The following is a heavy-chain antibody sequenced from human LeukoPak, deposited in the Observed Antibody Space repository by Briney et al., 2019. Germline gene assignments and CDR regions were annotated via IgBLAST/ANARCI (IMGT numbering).Heavy chain of an antibody. Sequence: GGSLRLSCAASGFTFSSYDMHWVRQATGKGLEWVSAIGTAGDTSYPGSVKGRFTISRENAKNSLYLQMNSLRAGDTAVYYCARAYCSGGSCYGAFDIWGQGTMVTVSS. CDR2: IGTAGDT. CDR3: ARAYCSGGSCYGAFDI. J-gene: IGHJ3*02. D-gene: IGHD2-15*01. V-gene: IGHV3-13*01. CDR1: GFTFSSYD.